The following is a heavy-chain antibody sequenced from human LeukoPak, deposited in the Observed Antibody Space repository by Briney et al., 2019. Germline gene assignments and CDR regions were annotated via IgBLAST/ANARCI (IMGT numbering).Heavy chain of an antibody. V-gene: IGHV3-7*03. CDR1: GFTFSTSW. Sequence: PGGSLRLSCAASGFTFSTSWMSWVRQAPGKGLEWVANIKQDGSEKYYVGSVKGRFTISRDNAKNSLYLQMNGLRAEDTAVYYCARDHGRYCSGGSCYFGGFFEYWGQGTLGTVSS. CDR3: ARDHGRYCSGGSCYFGGFFEY. J-gene: IGHJ4*02. D-gene: IGHD2-15*01. CDR2: IKQDGSEK.